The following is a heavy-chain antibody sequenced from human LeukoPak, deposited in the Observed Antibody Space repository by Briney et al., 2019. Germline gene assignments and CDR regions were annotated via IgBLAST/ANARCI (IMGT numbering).Heavy chain of an antibody. D-gene: IGHD3-16*01. CDR1: GGSTSSYY. Sequence: SETLSLTCTVSGGSTSSYYWSWIRQPAGKGLEWIGRIYTSGSTDYNPSLKSRVTMSVDTSKNQFSLKLSSVTAADTAVYYCARDGLRVGMDVWGQGTAVTVSS. J-gene: IGHJ6*02. CDR2: IYTSGST. CDR3: ARDGLRVGMDV. V-gene: IGHV4-4*07.